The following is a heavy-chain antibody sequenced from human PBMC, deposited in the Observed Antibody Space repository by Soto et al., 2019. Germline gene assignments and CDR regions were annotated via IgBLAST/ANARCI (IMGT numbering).Heavy chain of an antibody. CDR2: VNQDGSDK. CDR1: GFTFSGSW. Sequence: VQLVESGGGLVQPGGSLRLTCAVSGFTFSGSWMSWVRQAPGKGLEWVANVNQDGSDKNYVDSVKGRFTISRDNDKNALYLQMNGLGGEDAAVYYCVGGGGNFDYWGQGSLVTVSS. V-gene: IGHV3-7*04. J-gene: IGHJ4*02. CDR3: VGGGGNFDY. D-gene: IGHD3-16*01.